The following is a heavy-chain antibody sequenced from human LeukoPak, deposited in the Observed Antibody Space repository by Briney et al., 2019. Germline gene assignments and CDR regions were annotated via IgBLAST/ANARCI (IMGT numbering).Heavy chain of an antibody. CDR3: ARDRVFKYLEHPYYYYYGMDV. CDR1: GFTFSSYA. V-gene: IGHV3-30-3*01. D-gene: IGHD1/OR15-1a*01. CDR2: ISYDGSNK. Sequence: PGGSLRLSCAASGFTFSSYAMHWVRQAPGKGLEWVAVISYDGSNKYYADSVKGRFTISRDNSKNTRYLEMNSLRAEDTAVYYCARDRVFKYLEHPYYYYYGMDVWGQGTTVTVSS. J-gene: IGHJ6*02.